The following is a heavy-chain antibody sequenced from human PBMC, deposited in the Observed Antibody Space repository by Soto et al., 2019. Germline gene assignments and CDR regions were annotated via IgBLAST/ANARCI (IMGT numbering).Heavy chain of an antibody. CDR1: GFTFRNYG. Sequence: QVQLVESGGGVVQPGRSLRLSCAASGFTFRNYGMHWVRQAPGKGLEWVAVIWYDGSNKYYADSVKGRLTISRDNSKSTLHLQMNSLRAEDTAVYYCTRDVSSRYFDLWGRGSLVTVSS. CDR2: IWYDGSNK. V-gene: IGHV3-33*01. J-gene: IGHJ2*01. CDR3: TRDVSSRYFDL.